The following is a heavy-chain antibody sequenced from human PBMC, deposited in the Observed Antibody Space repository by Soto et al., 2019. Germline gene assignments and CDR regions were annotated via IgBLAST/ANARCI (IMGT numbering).Heavy chain of an antibody. D-gene: IGHD2-15*01. CDR3: AREGGDYCSGTRCFNYYGLDV. J-gene: IGHJ6*01. CDR1: GFTFNSYG. V-gene: IGHV3-33*05. Sequence: QVQLVESGGGVVQPGTSLRLSCTASGFTFNSYGIHWVRQAPGKGLEWLALIEYNAKNRFYADSVKCRFYISRDNSRNSVYLQVNGLRAEGPAVYYFAREGGDYCSGTRCFNYYGLDVWCQGTTLIVSS. CDR2: IEYNAKNR.